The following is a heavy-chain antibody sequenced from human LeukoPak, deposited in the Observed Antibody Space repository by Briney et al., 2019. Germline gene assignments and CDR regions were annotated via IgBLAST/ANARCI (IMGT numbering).Heavy chain of an antibody. CDR2: ISSGSAI. D-gene: IGHD3-3*01. CDR3: ARSFFGVVPSFDY. V-gene: IGHV3-69-1*02. CDR1: GFTFRTYA. J-gene: IGHJ4*02. Sequence: GGSLRLSCVASGFTFRTYAMSWVRQAPGKGLEWVSYISSGSAIWYADSVKGRFTISRDNAKNSLYLQMNSLRAEDTAVYYCARSFFGVVPSFDYWGQGTLVTVSP.